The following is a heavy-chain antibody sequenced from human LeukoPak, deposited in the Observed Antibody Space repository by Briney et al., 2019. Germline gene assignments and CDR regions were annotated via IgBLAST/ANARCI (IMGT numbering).Heavy chain of an antibody. Sequence: NPSETLSLTCAVYGGSFSGYYWSWIRQPPGKGLEWIGEINHSGSTNYNPSLKSRVTISVDTSKNQFSLKLSSVTAANTAVYYCARGHVYSSSWYDYWGQGTLVTVSS. CDR3: ARGHVYSSSWYDY. J-gene: IGHJ4*02. D-gene: IGHD6-13*01. CDR1: GGSFSGYY. V-gene: IGHV4-34*01. CDR2: INHSGST.